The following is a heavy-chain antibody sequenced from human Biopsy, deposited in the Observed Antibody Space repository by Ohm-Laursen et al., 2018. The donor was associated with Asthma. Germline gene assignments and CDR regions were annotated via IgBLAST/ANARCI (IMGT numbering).Heavy chain of an antibody. J-gene: IGHJ5*02. CDR3: AKAERYFDWYWFDP. D-gene: IGHD3-9*01. CDR2: ISYDGSSI. CDR1: RFTYE. Sequence: SLRLSCAASRFTYETHWVRQAPGKGLEWVAVISYDGSSIYYADSVKGRFTISRDNSKDTLYLQMNSLRAEDTAVYYCAKAERYFDWYWFDPWGQGTLVTVSS. V-gene: IGHV3-30*04.